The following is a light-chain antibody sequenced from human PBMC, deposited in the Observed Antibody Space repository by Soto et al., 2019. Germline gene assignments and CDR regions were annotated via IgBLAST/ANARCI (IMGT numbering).Light chain of an antibody. J-gene: IGKJ1*01. V-gene: IGKV1-6*01. CDR1: QGIRND. CDR3: LQDYDCPWT. Sequence: AIQMTQSPSSLSASVGDTVTITCRASQGIRNDLGWYQQKPGKAPKLLIFAASSLQSGVPSRFSGSGSGTDFTLTISSLQPEDFATYYCLQDYDCPWTFGQGTKVEIK. CDR2: AAS.